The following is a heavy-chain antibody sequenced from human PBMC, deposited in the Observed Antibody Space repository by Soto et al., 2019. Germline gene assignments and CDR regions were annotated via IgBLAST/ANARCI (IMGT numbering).Heavy chain of an antibody. Sequence: LSLTCTVSGGSINTFYWSWVRQPAGKGLEWIGRIFSSGSTSFNPSLESRVAMSVDTSKNHFSLNLSSVTAADMAVYYCAREGSYSAYNFAHGIQLWSFDFWGQGALVTVSS. CDR1: GGSINTFY. D-gene: IGHD5-12*01. CDR3: AREGSYSAYNFAHGIQLWSFDF. V-gene: IGHV4-4*07. CDR2: IFSSGST. J-gene: IGHJ4*02.